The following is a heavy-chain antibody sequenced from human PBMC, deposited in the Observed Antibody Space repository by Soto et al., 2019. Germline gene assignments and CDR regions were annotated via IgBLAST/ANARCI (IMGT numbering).Heavy chain of an antibody. D-gene: IGHD4-17*01. CDR1: GGSISSDHYH. J-gene: IGHJ6*02. CDR3: VREDDGGDRDYDGLDV. V-gene: IGHV4-30-4*01. CDR2: IHYSGSV. Sequence: QVQLQESGPGLVRPSQTLSLTCTVSGGSISSDHYHWTWIRQTPGKGLEWIGYIHYSGSVYYNPALQSRVTRSVDTSKNLFSLKLSSVTAADTAVYFCVREDDGGDRDYDGLDVWGQGTTVTVSS.